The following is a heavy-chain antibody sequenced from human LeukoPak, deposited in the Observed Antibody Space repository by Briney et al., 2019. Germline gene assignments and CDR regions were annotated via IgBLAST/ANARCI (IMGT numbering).Heavy chain of an antibody. CDR2: ISSGGSTI. Sequence: GGSLRLSCAASGYTFSSYSMSWVRQAPGKGLERVSYISSGGSTIYYADSVKGRFTISRENAKNSLYLQMNSLRAEDTAVYYCARGKGLQYFDYWGQGTLVTVSS. CDR1: GYTFSSYS. V-gene: IGHV3-48*01. J-gene: IGHJ4*02. D-gene: IGHD2-21*01. CDR3: ARGKGLQYFDY.